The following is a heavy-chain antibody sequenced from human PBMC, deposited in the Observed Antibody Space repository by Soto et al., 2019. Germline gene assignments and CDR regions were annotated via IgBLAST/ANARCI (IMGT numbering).Heavy chain of an antibody. CDR3: AKDLGLGDYEPFDY. CDR1: EFTFSSYA. CDR2: ISVSGGST. V-gene: IGHV3-23*01. D-gene: IGHD4-17*01. J-gene: IGHJ4*02. Sequence: GGSLRLSCAASEFTFSSYAMTWVRQAPGKGLEWVSAISVSGGSTYYADSVKGRFAISRDNSKNTLYLQMNSLRAEDTAIYYCAKDLGLGDYEPFDYWGQGALVTVSS.